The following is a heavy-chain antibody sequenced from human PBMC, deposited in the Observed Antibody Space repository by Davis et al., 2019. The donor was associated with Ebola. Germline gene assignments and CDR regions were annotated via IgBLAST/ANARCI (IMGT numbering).Heavy chain of an antibody. CDR2: ISYDGSNK. CDR3: AKDFRGYGWYCVYY. V-gene: IGHV3-30*18. D-gene: IGHD6-19*01. CDR1: GFTFSSYG. J-gene: IGHJ4*02. Sequence: PGGSLRLSCAASGFTFSSYGMHWVRQAPGKGLEWVAVISYDGSNKYYADSVKGRFTISRDNSKNTLYLQMNSLRAEDTAVYYCAKDFRGYGWYCVYYWGQGTLVTVSS.